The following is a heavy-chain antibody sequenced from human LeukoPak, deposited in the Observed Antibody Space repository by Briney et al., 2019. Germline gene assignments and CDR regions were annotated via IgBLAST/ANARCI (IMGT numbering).Heavy chain of an antibody. CDR3: ARAGTVEMTPLDY. D-gene: IGHD5-24*01. Sequence: ASVKVSCKASGYTFTGYYMHWVRQAPGQGLEWMGWINPNSGGTNYAQKFQGWVTMTRDTSISTAYMELSRLRSDDTAVYYCARAGTVEMTPLDYWGQGTLVIVSS. J-gene: IGHJ4*02. CDR2: INPNSGGT. V-gene: IGHV1-2*04. CDR1: GYTFTGYY.